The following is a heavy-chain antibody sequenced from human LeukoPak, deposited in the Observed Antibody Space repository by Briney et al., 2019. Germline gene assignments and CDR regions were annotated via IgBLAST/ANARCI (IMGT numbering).Heavy chain of an antibody. J-gene: IGHJ4*02. CDR2: ISGGSGGST. CDR1: RLTFSTYA. D-gene: IGHD2-21*02. Sequence: GGTLTLSCAASRLTFSTYAMSWVRPAPGKGLEWVSSISGGSGGSTYYADSVKGRFTISRDSSKNTLYLQMNSLRAEDTAVYYCAKGEAYCGGDCYPDWGQGTLVTVSS. V-gene: IGHV3-23*01. CDR3: AKGEAYCGGDCYPD.